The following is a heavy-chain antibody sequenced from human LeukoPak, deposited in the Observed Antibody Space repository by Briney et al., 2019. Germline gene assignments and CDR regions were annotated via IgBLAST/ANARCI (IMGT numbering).Heavy chain of an antibody. CDR1: GVSISKYY. J-gene: IGHJ6*02. Sequence: SETLSLTCNVAGVSISKYYWNWIRQPAGKGLEWIGRIYSSGVTKYNPSLKSRVTMSVDSSKNTVSLKVNSVTVADTAVYFCARGWFGEFSLVYYYYGLDVWGQGKTVTVSS. D-gene: IGHD3-10*01. CDR3: ARGWFGEFSLVYYYYGLDV. CDR2: IYSSGVT. V-gene: IGHV4-4*07.